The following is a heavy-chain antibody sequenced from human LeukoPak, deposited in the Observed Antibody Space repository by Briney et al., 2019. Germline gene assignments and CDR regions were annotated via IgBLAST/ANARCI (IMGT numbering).Heavy chain of an antibody. CDR3: AREMRSDYEPYFDY. Sequence: GGSLRLSCAASGFNFSNHGIHWVRQAPGKGLEWVAVISYDGSNKYYADSVKGRFTISRDNSKNTLYLQMNSLRAEDTAVYYCAREMRSDYEPYFDYWGQGTLVTVSS. CDR1: GFNFSNHG. D-gene: IGHD4-17*01. CDR2: ISYDGSNK. J-gene: IGHJ4*02. V-gene: IGHV3-30*03.